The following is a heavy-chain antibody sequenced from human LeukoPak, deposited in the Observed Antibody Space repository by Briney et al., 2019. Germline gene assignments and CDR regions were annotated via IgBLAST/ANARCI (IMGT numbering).Heavy chain of an antibody. CDR1: GGSISSSSYY. D-gene: IGHD3-3*01. Sequence: PSAPLSLTCTVSGGSISSSSYYWGWIRQPPGKGLAWIGSIYYSVSTYYNPSLKSRVTISVDTSKNQFSLKLSSVTAADTAVYYCARHLKADFWSGYSFDPWGQGTLVTVSS. CDR2: IYYSVST. CDR3: ARHLKADFWSGYSFDP. J-gene: IGHJ5*02. V-gene: IGHV4-39*01.